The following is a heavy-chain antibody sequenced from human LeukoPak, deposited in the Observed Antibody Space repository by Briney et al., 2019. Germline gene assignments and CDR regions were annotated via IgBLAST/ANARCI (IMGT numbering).Heavy chain of an antibody. Sequence: PGGSLRLSCAASGFTVSSNYMSWVRQAPGKGPEWVSVIYSGGSTYYADSVKGRFTISRDNSKNTLYLQMNSLRAEDTAVYYCARVGKLNSYGYLWGQGTPVTVSS. CDR2: IYSGGST. J-gene: IGHJ4*02. V-gene: IGHV3-53*01. D-gene: IGHD5-18*01. CDR1: GFTVSSNY. CDR3: ARVGKLNSYGYL.